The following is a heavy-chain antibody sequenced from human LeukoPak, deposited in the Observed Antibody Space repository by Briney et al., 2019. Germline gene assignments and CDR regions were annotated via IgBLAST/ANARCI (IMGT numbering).Heavy chain of an antibody. D-gene: IGHD1-26*01. CDR1: GFSFSNYG. CDR3: AKVGIVGATIASAFDI. CDR2: IRYDGTSK. V-gene: IGHV3-30*02. J-gene: IGHJ3*02. Sequence: GGSLRLSCTASGFSFSNYGMHWVRQAPGKGLEWVAFIRYDGTSKYYADSVKGRLTISRDNSKNTLYLQMNSLRAEDTAVYYCAKVGIVGATIASAFDIWGQGTMVTVSS.